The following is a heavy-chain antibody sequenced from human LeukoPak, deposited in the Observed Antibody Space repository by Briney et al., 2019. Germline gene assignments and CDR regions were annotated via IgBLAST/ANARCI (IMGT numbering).Heavy chain of an antibody. CDR2: IPNAGSKT. D-gene: IGHD5-18*01. CDR1: GFSFSSYA. Sequence: GGSLRLSCAASGFSFSSYAMHWVRQAPGKGLEWVAAIPNAGSKTYYADSVKGRFTISRDNSKNTLYLQMNSLRTEDTAVYYCANERGYNYGYSFDYWGQGTLVTVSS. J-gene: IGHJ4*02. V-gene: IGHV3-30-3*02. CDR3: ANERGYNYGYSFDY.